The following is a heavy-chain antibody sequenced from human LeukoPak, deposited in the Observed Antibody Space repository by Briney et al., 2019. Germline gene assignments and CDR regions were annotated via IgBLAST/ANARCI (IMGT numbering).Heavy chain of an antibody. CDR2: IGGSGGST. CDR1: GFTFSSYA. CDR3: AIIMITFGGVPPTDY. V-gene: IGHV3-23*01. Sequence: PGGSLRLSCAASGFTFSSYAMSWVRQAPGKGLEWVSAIGGSGGSTYYADSVKGRFTISRDNSKNTLYLQMNSLRAEDTAVYYCAIIMITFGGVPPTDYWGQGTLVTVSS. D-gene: IGHD3-16*01. J-gene: IGHJ4*02.